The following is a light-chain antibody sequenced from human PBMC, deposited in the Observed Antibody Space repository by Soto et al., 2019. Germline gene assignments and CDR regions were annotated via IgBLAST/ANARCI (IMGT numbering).Light chain of an antibody. CDR3: QQYNNWPLT. V-gene: IGKV3-15*01. CDR1: QSVSSN. Sequence: IVMTQSPAALSVSPGERATLSCRASQSVSSNLAWYQQKPGQAPRLLIYGASTRATGIPARFSGGGSGTEFTLTISSLQSEDFAVYYCQQYNNWPLTFGQGTRLEIK. CDR2: GAS. J-gene: IGKJ5*01.